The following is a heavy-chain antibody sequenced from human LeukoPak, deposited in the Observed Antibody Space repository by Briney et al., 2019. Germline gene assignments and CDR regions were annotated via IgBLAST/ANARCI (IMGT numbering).Heavy chain of an antibody. CDR3: TRDQRYCSGGSCSYANWFDP. Sequence: GGSLRLSCTASGFTFGDYAMSWVRQAPGKGLEWVGFIRSKAYGGTTEYAASAKGRFTISRDDSKSIAYLQMNSLKTEDTAVYYCTRDQRYCSGGSCSYANWFDPWGQGTLVTVSS. D-gene: IGHD2-15*01. CDR1: GFTFGDYA. V-gene: IGHV3-49*04. J-gene: IGHJ5*02. CDR2: IRSKAYGGTT.